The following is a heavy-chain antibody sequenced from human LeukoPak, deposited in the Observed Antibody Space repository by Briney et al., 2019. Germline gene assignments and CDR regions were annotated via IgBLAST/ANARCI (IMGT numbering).Heavy chain of an antibody. CDR1: GYTFNVYY. D-gene: IGHD2-21*02. CDR3: ARDPGVTNWSDP. CDR2: ISPNSGGT. Sequence: ASVKVSCKASGYTFNVYYLHWVRQAPGQGLEWMGWISPNSGGTNYAQKFQGRVTMTRDTSISTAYMELSSLRSDDTAVYYCARDPGVTNWSDPWGQGTLVTVSS. V-gene: IGHV1-2*02. J-gene: IGHJ5*02.